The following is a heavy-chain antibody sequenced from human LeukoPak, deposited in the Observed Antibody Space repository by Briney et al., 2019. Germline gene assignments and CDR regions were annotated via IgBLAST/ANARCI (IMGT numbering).Heavy chain of an antibody. Sequence: HPGGSLRLSCEASGFIFSNYGMHWVRQAPGKGLEWLALIWYDGQTKFYADSVEGRFTISRDNSGNTLFLHMTSLRVEDTAVYYCAREWGRIAVAGGPGYWGQGALVTVSS. D-gene: IGHD6-19*01. CDR2: IWYDGQTK. CDR1: GFIFSNYG. CDR3: AREWGRIAVAGGPGY. J-gene: IGHJ4*02. V-gene: IGHV3-33*01.